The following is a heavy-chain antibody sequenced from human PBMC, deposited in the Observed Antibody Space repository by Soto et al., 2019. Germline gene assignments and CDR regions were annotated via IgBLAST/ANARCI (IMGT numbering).Heavy chain of an antibody. J-gene: IGHJ6*02. Sequence: PGESLKISCKGSGYSFTSHWIGWVRQMPGKGLEWMGIMYPGNSNTKYSPSFQGQVTISADKSISTAYLQWSSLKASDTAMYYCAMRSYYYDSSGYYDYYYYGIDVCGQGTTVTVS. CDR3: AMRSYYYDSSGYYDYYYYGIDV. V-gene: IGHV5-51*01. CDR1: GYSFTSHW. D-gene: IGHD3-22*01. CDR2: MYPGNSNT.